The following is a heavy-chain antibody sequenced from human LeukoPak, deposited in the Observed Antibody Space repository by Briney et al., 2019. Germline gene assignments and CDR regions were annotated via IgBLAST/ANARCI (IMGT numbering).Heavy chain of an antibody. CDR2: ISEGGDTT. D-gene: IGHD4-17*01. CDR1: GFTFSSYV. V-gene: IGHV3-23*01. CDR3: ASYGVPDC. J-gene: IGHJ4*02. Sequence: GGSLRLSCAASGFTFSSYVMSWVRQAPGKGLEWLSSISEGGDTTYYTDSVKGRFTISRDNSKSTLFLQMNSLRAGDTAVYYCASYGVPDCWGQGTLVTVSS.